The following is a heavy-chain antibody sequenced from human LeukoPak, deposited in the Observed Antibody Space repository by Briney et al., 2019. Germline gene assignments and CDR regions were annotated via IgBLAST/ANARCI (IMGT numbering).Heavy chain of an antibody. CDR2: IDPNGAT. V-gene: IGHV4-34*01. Sequence: KSSETLSLTCAVYGGAFSGYSWSWIRQPPGKGLEWIGEIDPNGATNYNPSLKSRVIVSVDTCKNQFSLNLNSVTAADTAIYYCARGRSYEYGDYDFWGQGTLVTVSS. CDR3: ARGRSYEYGDYDF. J-gene: IGHJ4*02. CDR1: GGAFSGYS. D-gene: IGHD4-17*01.